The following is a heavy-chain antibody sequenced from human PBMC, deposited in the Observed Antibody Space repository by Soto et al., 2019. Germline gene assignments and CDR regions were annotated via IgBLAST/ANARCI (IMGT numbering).Heavy chain of an antibody. CDR3: AKSRDGYNFDYFDY. D-gene: IGHD5-12*01. J-gene: IGHJ4*02. CDR2: ISYDGSNK. CDR1: GFTFSSYG. Sequence: GGSLRLSCAASGFTFSSYGMHWVRQAPGKGLEWVAVISYDGSNKYYADSVKGRFTISRDNSKNTLYLQMNSLRAEDTAVYYCAKSRDGYNFDYFDYWGQGTLVTVSS. V-gene: IGHV3-30*18.